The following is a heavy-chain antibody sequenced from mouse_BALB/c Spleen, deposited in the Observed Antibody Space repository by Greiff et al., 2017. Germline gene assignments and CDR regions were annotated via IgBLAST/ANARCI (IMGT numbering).Heavy chain of an antibody. CDR1: GFTFSDYG. D-gene: IGHD2-1*01. Sequence: VQLKESGGGLVKPGGSLKLSCAASGFTFSDYGMAWVRQAPGKGPEWVAFISNLAYSIYYADTVTGRFTISRENAKNTLYLEMSSLRSEDTAMYYCARDGGNYYAMDYWGQGTSVTVSS. CDR3: ARDGGNYYAMDY. V-gene: IGHV5-15*02. CDR2: ISNLAYSI. J-gene: IGHJ4*01.